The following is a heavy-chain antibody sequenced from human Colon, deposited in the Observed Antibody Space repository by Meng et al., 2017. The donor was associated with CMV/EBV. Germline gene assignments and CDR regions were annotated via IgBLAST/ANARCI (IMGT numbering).Heavy chain of an antibody. CDR1: GFTFDRNS. V-gene: IGHV3-23*01. J-gene: IGHJ4*02. CDR2: INGVGDTT. D-gene: IGHD2-21*01. Sequence: GESLKISCAASGFTFDRNSMSWVRQAPGKGLEWVSGINGVGDTTYYADSVKGRFTISRDHSKNTLYLRMIDLRAEDTAMYYCAKDRAYCGSFSCSPNYFDGWGQGTLVTVSS. CDR3: AKDRAYCGSFSCSPNYFDG.